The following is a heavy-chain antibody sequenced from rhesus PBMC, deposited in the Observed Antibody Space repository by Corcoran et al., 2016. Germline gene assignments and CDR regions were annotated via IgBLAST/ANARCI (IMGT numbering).Heavy chain of an antibody. V-gene: IGHV4-80*01. CDR2: INGYSGRT. J-gene: IGHJ5-1*01. CDR3: TSPVRYRFDV. CDR1: GGSFRSYW. Sequence: QVQLQESGPGLVKPSETLSLTCAVFGGSFRSYWWNWIRQLPGKGLEWIGEINGYSGRTNYNPSLKRRVTISNDVSKNQFSLKLTSVTAADTAVYYCTSPVRYRFDVWGPGVLVSVSS. D-gene: IGHD3-9*01.